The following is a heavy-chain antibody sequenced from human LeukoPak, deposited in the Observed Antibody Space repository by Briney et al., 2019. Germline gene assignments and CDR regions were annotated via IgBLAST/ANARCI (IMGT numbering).Heavy chain of an antibody. CDR1: GFTFSTYS. V-gene: IGHV3-48*01. J-gene: IGHJ4*02. CDR3: AEGGWNFFFDY. Sequence: PGGSLRLSCSASGFTFSTYSMNWVRQAPGKGLEWVSYISISSSTIYYADSVKGRFTISRDNSKNTLYLQMNSLRAEDTAVYYCAEGGWNFFFDYWGQGTLVTVSS. CDR2: ISISSSTI. D-gene: IGHD1-7*01.